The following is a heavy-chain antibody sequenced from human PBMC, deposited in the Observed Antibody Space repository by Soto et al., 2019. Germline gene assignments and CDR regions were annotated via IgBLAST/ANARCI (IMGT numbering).Heavy chain of an antibody. CDR1: GGSISSGDYY. Sequence: SETLSLTCTVSGGSISSGDYYWSWIRQPPGKGLEWIGYIYYSGTTYYNPSLKSRVTISVDTSKNQFSLKVSSVTAADTAVYYCARALIQLWPHYYYGMDVWGQGTTVTVSS. CDR3: ARALIQLWPHYYYGMDV. J-gene: IGHJ6*02. V-gene: IGHV4-30-4*01. D-gene: IGHD5-18*01. CDR2: IYYSGTT.